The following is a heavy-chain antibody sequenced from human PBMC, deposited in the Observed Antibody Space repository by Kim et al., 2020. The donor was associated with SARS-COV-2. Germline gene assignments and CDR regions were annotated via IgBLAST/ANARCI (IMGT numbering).Heavy chain of an antibody. V-gene: IGHV3-9*01. Sequence: SSSVGYADSVKGRFTISRDNAKNSLFLQMNSLRAEDTALYYCGGSGYVDYWGPGTLVTVSS. D-gene: IGHD2-15*01. J-gene: IGHJ4*02. CDR3: GGSGYVDY. CDR2: SSSV.